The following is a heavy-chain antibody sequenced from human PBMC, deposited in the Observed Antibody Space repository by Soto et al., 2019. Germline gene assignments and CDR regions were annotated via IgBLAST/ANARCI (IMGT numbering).Heavy chain of an antibody. J-gene: IGHJ4*02. V-gene: IGHV1-69*01. CDR1: GGTFSSYA. CDR2: IIPIFGTA. Sequence: QVQLVQSGAEVKKPGSSVKVSCKASGGTFSSYAISWVRQAPGQGLEWRGGIIPIFGTANYAQKFQGRVTITADESTSTAYMELSSLRSEDTAVYYCASPSNRYYYDSSGYPFDYWGQGTLVTVSS. CDR3: ASPSNRYYYDSSGYPFDY. D-gene: IGHD3-22*01.